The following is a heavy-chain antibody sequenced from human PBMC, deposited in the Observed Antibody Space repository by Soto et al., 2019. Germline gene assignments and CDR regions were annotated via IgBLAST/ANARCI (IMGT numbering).Heavy chain of an antibody. J-gene: IGHJ4*02. D-gene: IGHD6-13*01. V-gene: IGHV3-30*18. Sequence: GGSLRLSCAASGFTFRGYAMHWVRQTPEKGLEWVAVISYDGSDQHYQQYVKGRFNISRDNPKNTLYLQMNSLRPEDTAVYYCAKAPTPTRYSSSWYGYYFDYWGQGTLVTVSS. CDR3: AKAPTPTRYSSSWYGYYFDY. CDR1: GFTFRGYA. CDR2: ISYDGSDQ.